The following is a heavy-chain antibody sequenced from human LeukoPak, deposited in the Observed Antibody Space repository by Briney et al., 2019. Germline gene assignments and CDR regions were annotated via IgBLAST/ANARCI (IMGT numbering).Heavy chain of an antibody. D-gene: IGHD6-13*01. CDR2: INHSGST. J-gene: IGHJ6*02. Sequence: PSETLSLTCAVYGGSFSGYYWSWIRQPPGKGLEWIGEINHSGSTNYNPSLKSRVTISVDTSKNQFSLKLSSVTAADTAVYYCARATWQQLDNYCYYGMDVWGQGTTVTVSS. V-gene: IGHV4-34*01. CDR1: GGSFSGYY. CDR3: ARATWQQLDNYCYYGMDV.